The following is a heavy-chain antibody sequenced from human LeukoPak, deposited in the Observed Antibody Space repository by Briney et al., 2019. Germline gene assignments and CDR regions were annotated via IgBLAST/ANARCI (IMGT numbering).Heavy chain of an antibody. CDR2: IYYSGST. CDR1: GGSISSYY. V-gene: IGHV4-59*08. J-gene: IGHJ3*02. Sequence: PSETLSLTCTVSGGSISSYYWSWIRQPPGKGLEWIGYIYYSGSTNYNPSLKSRVTISVDTSKNQFSLKLSSVTAADTAVYYCARAASFTNAFGIWGQGTMVTVSS. D-gene: IGHD2-2*01. CDR3: ARAASFTNAFGI.